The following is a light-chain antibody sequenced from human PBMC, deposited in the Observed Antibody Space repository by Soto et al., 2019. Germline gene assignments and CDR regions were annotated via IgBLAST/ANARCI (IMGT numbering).Light chain of an antibody. J-gene: IGLJ1*01. Sequence: QSVLTQPASVSXXPGQSITISCTGTSTDINDYKYVSWYQQHPGKAPKVIIYDVSNRPSGVSHRFSGSESANTASLTISGLQAEDEADYYCSSYTGSSSLVFGTGTKLTVL. CDR2: DVS. CDR3: SSYTGSSSLV. V-gene: IGLV2-14*03. CDR1: STDINDYKY.